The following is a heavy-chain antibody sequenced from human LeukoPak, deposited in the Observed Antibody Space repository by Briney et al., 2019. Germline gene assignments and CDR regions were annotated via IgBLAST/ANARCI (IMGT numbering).Heavy chain of an antibody. Sequence: SETLSLTCAAYGGSFSGYYWSWIRQPPGKGLEWIGEINRSGSTDYSPSLKSRVTISVDTSNNRFSLGLSSVTAADTAVYYCARAGRGGGMYWGQGTLVTVSS. V-gene: IGHV4-34*01. J-gene: IGHJ4*02. D-gene: IGHD2-15*01. CDR2: INRSGST. CDR3: ARAGRGGGMY. CDR1: GGSFSGYY.